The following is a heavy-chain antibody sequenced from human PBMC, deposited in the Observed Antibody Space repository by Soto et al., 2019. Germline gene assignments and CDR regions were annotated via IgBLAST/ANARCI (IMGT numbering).Heavy chain of an antibody. J-gene: IGHJ4*02. V-gene: IGHV4-31*03. CDR1: GGSISSGGYY. D-gene: IGHD4-17*01. CDR3: AREVVSYDYGDPRFDY. CDR2: IYYSGST. Sequence: SETLSLTCTVSGGSISSGGYYWSWIRPHPGKGLEWIGYIYYSGSTYYNPSLKSRVTISVDTSKNQFSLKLSSVTAADTAVYYCAREVVSYDYGDPRFDYWGLGTLVTVSS.